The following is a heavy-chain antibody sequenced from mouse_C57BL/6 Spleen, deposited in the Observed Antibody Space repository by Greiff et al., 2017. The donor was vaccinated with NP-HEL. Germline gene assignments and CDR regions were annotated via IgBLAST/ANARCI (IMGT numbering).Heavy chain of an antibody. J-gene: IGHJ2*01. CDR3: ARGGYYFDC. CDR1: GYSITSGYY. CDR2: ISYDGSN. Sequence: EVKLEESGPGLVKPSQSLSLTCSVTGYSITSGYYWNWIRQFPGNKLEWMGYISYDGSNNYNPSLKNRISITRDTSKNQFFLKLNSVTTEDTATYYCARGGYYFDCWGQGTTLTVSS. V-gene: IGHV3-6*01.